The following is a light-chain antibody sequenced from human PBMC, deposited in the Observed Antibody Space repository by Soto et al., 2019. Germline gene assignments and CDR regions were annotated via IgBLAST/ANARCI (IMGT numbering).Light chain of an antibody. CDR1: XXXXSY. V-gene: IGKV1-39*01. CDR3: QQSYSTPLT. Sequence: DIXMXQSPSSLXXXXXDXVTIXXXASXXXXSYLNWYQQKPGKAPKLLIYAASSLQSGVPSRFSGSGSGTDFTLTISSLQPEDFATYYCQQSYSTPLTFGGGTKVEIK. J-gene: IGKJ4*01. CDR2: AAS.